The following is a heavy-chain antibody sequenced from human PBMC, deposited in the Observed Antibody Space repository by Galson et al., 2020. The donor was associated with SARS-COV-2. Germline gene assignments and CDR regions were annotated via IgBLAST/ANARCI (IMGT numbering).Heavy chain of an antibody. J-gene: IGHJ5*02. CDR2: IYWDDDK. D-gene: IGHD2-21*01. CDR3: AHRGWHRTVSWFDP. CDR1: GFSLSTSGVG. Sequence: SGPTLVKPTQTLTLTCTFSGFSLSTSGVGVGWIRQPPGKALEWLALIYWDDDKRYSPSLKSRLTITKDTSKNQVVLTMTNMDPVNTATYYCAHRGWHRTVSWFDPWGQGTLVTVSS. V-gene: IGHV2-5*02.